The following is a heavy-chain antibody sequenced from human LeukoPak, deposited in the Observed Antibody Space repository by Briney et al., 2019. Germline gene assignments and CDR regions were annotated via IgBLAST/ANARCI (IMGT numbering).Heavy chain of an antibody. D-gene: IGHD3-3*01. J-gene: IGHJ4*02. CDR2: ISSSSSYI. V-gene: IGHV3-21*01. CDR3: ARGGYDFWSGYPGGLFY. Sequence: GGSLRLSCAASGFTFSSYSMNWVRQAPGKGLEWVSSISSSSSYIYYADSVKGRFTISRDNAKNSLYLQMNSLRAEDTAVYYCARGGYDFWSGYPGGLFYWGQGTLVTVSS. CDR1: GFTFSSYS.